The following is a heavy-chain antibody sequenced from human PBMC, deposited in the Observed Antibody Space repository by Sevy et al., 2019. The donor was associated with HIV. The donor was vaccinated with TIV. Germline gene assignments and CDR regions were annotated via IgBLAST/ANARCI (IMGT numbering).Heavy chain of an antibody. CDR2: INPTSGST. CDR1: GYTFTNFF. V-gene: IGHV1-46*03. D-gene: IGHD2-21*01. CDR3: TRGDCGGDCSPHWFDP. Sequence: ASVKVSCKASGYTFTNFFLNWVRQAPGQGLEWMGLINPTSGSTIYAQRFQGRVTITRDTSTSTVYMELSSLRSEDTAVHYCTRGDCGGDCSPHWFDPWGQGTLVTVSS. J-gene: IGHJ5*02.